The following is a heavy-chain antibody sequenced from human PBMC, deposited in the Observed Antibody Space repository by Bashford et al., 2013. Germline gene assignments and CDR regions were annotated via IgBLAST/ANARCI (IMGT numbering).Heavy chain of an antibody. CDR3: ARNCSSPSCYTDYYYSGLDV. D-gene: IGHD2-2*02. CDR2: ISTTSNYM. Sequence: VRQAPGKGLEWVSCISTTSNYMKYAESVRGRFTISRDNAKNAVYLQINSLRDEDTAVYYCARNCSSPSCYTDYYYSGLDVWGQGTTVTVSS. J-gene: IGHJ6*02. V-gene: IGHV3-21*01.